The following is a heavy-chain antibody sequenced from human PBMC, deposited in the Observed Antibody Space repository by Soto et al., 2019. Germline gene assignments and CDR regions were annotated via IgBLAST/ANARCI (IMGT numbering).Heavy chain of an antibody. CDR1: GGSISSSSYY. J-gene: IGHJ6*04. Sequence: PSETLSLTCTVSGGSISSSSYYWGWIRQPPGKGLEWIGSIYYSGSTYYNPSLKSRVTISVDTSKNQFSLKLSSVTAADTAVYYCARLDDITIFGVVISAALDVWGKGTSVTVSS. CDR2: IYYSGST. V-gene: IGHV4-39*01. D-gene: IGHD3-3*01. CDR3: ARLDDITIFGVVISAALDV.